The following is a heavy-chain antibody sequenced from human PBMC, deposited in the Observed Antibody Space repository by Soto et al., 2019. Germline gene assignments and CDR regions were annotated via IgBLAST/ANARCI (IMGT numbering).Heavy chain of an antibody. Sequence: GGSLRLSCAASGFTFSSYWMHWVRQAPGKGLVWVSRINSDGSSTSYADSVKGRFTISRDNAKNTLYLQMNSLRAEDTAVYYCASDEQLLPLRGFYGMDVWGQGTTVTVSS. V-gene: IGHV3-74*01. CDR2: INSDGSST. D-gene: IGHD2-2*01. CDR1: GFTFSSYW. CDR3: ASDEQLLPLRGFYGMDV. J-gene: IGHJ6*02.